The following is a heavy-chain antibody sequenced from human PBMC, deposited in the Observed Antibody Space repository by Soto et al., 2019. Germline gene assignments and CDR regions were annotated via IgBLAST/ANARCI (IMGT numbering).Heavy chain of an antibody. CDR3: ARDSPYRYANLVDY. D-gene: IGHD2-2*01. CDR1: GFTFSSYA. J-gene: IGHJ4*02. CDR2: ISYDGSTK. V-gene: IGHV3-30-3*01. Sequence: QVQLVESGGGVVQPGRSLRLSCAASGFTFSSYAIHWVRQAPGKGLEWEAVISYDGSTKYYADSVKGRFTISRDKSKNTLYLQMNILRAEDRAVYYCARDSPYRYANLVDYWGQGTLVIVSS.